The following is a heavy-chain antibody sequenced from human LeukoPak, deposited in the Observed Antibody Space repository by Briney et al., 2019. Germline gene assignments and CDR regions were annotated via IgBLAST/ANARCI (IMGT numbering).Heavy chain of an antibody. CDR2: INENGSDK. J-gene: IGHJ4*02. Sequence: GGSLRLSCEVSGFTFNRYSMSWVRQAPGKGLEWVAKINENGSDKYYVDSVKGRFTISRDNAKNTLYLQMTSLKVEDTAIYYCAREFDNGTLPGPYWGPGTLVIVSS. CDR1: GFTFNRYS. V-gene: IGHV3-7*03. D-gene: IGHD2/OR15-2a*01. CDR3: AREFDNGTLPGPY.